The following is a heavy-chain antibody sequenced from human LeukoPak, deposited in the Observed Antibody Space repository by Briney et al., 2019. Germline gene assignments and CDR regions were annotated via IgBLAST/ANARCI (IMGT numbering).Heavy chain of an antibody. CDR1: GFTFSSYV. Sequence: PGGSLRLSCAASGFTFSSYVMSWVRQAPGKGLEWVSTISGSGGSTYYADSVTGRFTISRHNSKNTLYLQMNSLRADDTAVYYCANRRNYASDYWGQGTLVTVSS. J-gene: IGHJ4*02. D-gene: IGHD1-14*01. CDR3: ANRRNYASDY. CDR2: ISGSGGST. V-gene: IGHV3-23*01.